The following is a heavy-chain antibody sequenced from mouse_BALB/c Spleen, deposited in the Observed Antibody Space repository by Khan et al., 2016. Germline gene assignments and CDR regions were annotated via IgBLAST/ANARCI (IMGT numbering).Heavy chain of an antibody. J-gene: IGHJ3*01. D-gene: IGHD1-1*02. V-gene: IGHV4-1*02. CDR3: ARAVYCWYLVN. CDR1: GFAFSRYW. CDR2: INPDSSTI. Sequence: EVKLLESGGGLVQPGGSLKLSCAASGFAFSRYWMSWVRQAPGKGLEWIGEINPDSSTINYTPSLKDKFIISRDNANNTLYLQMRKVKSEDTGRYYGARAVYCWYLVNWGKGTLVTVSA.